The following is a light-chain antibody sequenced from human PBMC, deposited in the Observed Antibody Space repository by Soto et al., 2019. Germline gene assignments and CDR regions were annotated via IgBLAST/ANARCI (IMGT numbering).Light chain of an antibody. V-gene: IGKV4-1*01. CDR3: QQYYSPWT. Sequence: DIVMTQSPDSLAVSLGERATINCKSSQSVLYSSNNKNYLAWYQQKPGQPPKLLIYWASTRESGVPDRFSGSGSGTDFTLTISSLQAEDVAVYYCQQYYSPWTFGQGPKVELK. J-gene: IGKJ1*01. CDR2: WAS. CDR1: QSVLYSSNNKNY.